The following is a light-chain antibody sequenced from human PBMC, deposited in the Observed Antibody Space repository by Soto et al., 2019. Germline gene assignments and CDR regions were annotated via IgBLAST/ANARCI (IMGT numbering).Light chain of an antibody. CDR3: LQYNGYYRT. V-gene: IGKV1-5*03. Sequence: DIPMTQSPSTLSDSLGDRVTITCRASQSISSWLAWYQQKPGKAPKLLIYKASSLESGVPSRFSGSGSGTTFTLTISSLQSDDFATYYCLQYNGYYRTFGQGTKVDI. CDR2: KAS. CDR1: QSISSW. J-gene: IGKJ1*01.